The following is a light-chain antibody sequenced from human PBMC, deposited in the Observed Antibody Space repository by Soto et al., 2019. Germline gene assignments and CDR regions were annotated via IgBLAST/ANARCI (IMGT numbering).Light chain of an antibody. CDR2: DAS. CDR1: QSVSNY. V-gene: IGKV3-11*01. CDR3: QKYNSAPRT. Sequence: EIVLTQSPATLSLSPGERATLSCRASQSVSNYVAWYQQKPGQAPRLLIYDASNRATGIPARFSGSGSGTDFTLTISSLQPEDVATYYCQKYNSAPRTFGGGTKVDIK. J-gene: IGKJ4*01.